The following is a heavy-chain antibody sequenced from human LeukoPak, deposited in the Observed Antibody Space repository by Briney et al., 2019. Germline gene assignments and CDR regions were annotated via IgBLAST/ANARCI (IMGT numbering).Heavy chain of an antibody. CDR2: MNPNSGNT. Sequence: PLASVKVSCKASGYTFTGYYMHWVRQAPGQGLEWMGWMNPNSGNTGYAQKFQGRVTITRNTSISTAYMELSSLRSEDTAVYYCARGPSRSRWELRPLSFDYWGQGTLVTVSS. V-gene: IGHV1-8*03. J-gene: IGHJ4*02. CDR3: ARGPSRSRWELRPLSFDY. D-gene: IGHD1-26*01. CDR1: GYTFTGYY.